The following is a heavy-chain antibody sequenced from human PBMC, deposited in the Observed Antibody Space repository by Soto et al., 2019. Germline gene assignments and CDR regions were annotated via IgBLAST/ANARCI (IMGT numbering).Heavy chain of an antibody. CDR2: VSGYNRNT. D-gene: IGHD1-26*01. V-gene: IGHV1-18*01. Sequence: QVQLVQSGVEVKMPGASVKLSCKTYGYAFTNYGVTWVRQVSGQGLEWIGWVSGYNRNTNYAQKFEDRVIMTTVTPTNTAHMELRSLRSDDTGIYYCARERQWEVLIYWGRGTLLTVSP. CDR1: GYAFTNYG. J-gene: IGHJ4*02. CDR3: ARERQWEVLIY.